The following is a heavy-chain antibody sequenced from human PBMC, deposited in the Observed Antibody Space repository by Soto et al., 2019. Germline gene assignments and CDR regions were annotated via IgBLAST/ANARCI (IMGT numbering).Heavy chain of an antibody. D-gene: IGHD2-21*02. CDR1: GYTFTSYA. J-gene: IGHJ4*02. CDR2: INAGNGNT. V-gene: IGHV1-3*05. CDR3: ASSIVVVTALDY. Sequence: QVQLVQSGAEEKKPGASVKVSCKASGYTFTSYAMHWVRQATGQRLEWMGWINAGNGNTKYSQKFQGRVTITRDTSASTAYMDLSSLRSEDTAVYYCASSIVVVTALDYWGQGTLVTVSS.